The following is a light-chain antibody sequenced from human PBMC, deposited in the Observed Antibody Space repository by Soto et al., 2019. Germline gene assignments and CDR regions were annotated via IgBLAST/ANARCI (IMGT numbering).Light chain of an antibody. CDR2: DNS. CDR3: QSYDISLSGWV. V-gene: IGLV1-40*01. Sequence: QSVLTQPPSVSGAPGQRVTISCTGSSSNIGAGYAVHWYQQLPGTAPKLLIYDNSNRPSGVPDRFSGSKSGTSASLAITGLQAEDEADYYCQSYDISLSGWVFGGGTKLTVL. J-gene: IGLJ3*02. CDR1: SSNIGAGYA.